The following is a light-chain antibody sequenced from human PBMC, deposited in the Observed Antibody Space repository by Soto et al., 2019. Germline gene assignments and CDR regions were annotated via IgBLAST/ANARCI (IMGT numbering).Light chain of an antibody. Sequence: DIVMTQSPLSLPVTPGEPASISCRSSQSLLHSNGYNYLDWYLQKPGQSPQLLIYLGSNRASGVTDRFSGSGSGTDFTLKISRVEAEDVGVYYCMQALQTPVFTFGPGTKVDIK. CDR2: LGS. CDR3: MQALQTPVFT. J-gene: IGKJ3*01. V-gene: IGKV2-28*01. CDR1: QSLLHSNGYNY.